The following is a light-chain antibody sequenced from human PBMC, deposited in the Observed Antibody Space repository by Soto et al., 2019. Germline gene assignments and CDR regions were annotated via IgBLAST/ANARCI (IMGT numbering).Light chain of an antibody. CDR3: ASWDDSLSGFVV. J-gene: IGLJ2*01. CDR2: RNS. CDR1: SSNIGSNY. Sequence: QSVLTQPPSAFGTPGQRVTISCSGSSSNIGSNYVFWYQQLPGTAPKVLMYRNSQRPSGVPDRFSGSKSGTSASLAISGLRSEDEADYYCASWDDSLSGFVVFGGGTKLTVL. V-gene: IGLV1-47*01.